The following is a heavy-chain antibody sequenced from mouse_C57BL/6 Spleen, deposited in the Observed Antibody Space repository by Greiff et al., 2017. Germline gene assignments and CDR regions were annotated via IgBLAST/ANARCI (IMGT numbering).Heavy chain of an antibody. CDR2: ISNLAYSI. J-gene: IGHJ4*01. CDR1: GFTFSDYG. Sequence: EVMLVESGGGLVQPGGSLKLSCAASGFTFSDYGMAWVRQAPRQGPEWVAFISNLAYSIYYADTVTGRFTISRENANNTLYLEMSSLRSEDAAMYYCARHWDGYYDAMDDWGKGTTVTVSS. V-gene: IGHV5-15*01. D-gene: IGHD2-3*01. CDR3: ARHWDGYYDAMDD.